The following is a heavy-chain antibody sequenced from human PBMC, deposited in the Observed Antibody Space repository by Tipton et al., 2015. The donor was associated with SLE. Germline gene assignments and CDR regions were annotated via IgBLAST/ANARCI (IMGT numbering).Heavy chain of an antibody. D-gene: IGHD6-19*01. CDR3: ASSGYSTGPGAFDF. J-gene: IGHJ6*02. CDR2: VYASGST. V-gene: IGHV4-61*02. CDR1: GGSLSIGYYY. Sequence: TLSLTCSVSGGSLSIGYYYWSWIRQPAGKGLEWIGRVYASGSTHYNPSLNSRVIIAVDTSKNQFSLKLTSVTAADTAVYYCASSGYSTGPGAFDFWGQGTTVTVSS.